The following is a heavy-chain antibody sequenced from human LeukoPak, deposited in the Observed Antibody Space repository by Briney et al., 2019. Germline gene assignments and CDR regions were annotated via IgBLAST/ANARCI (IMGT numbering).Heavy chain of an antibody. J-gene: IGHJ4*02. V-gene: IGHV3-53*01. Sequence: GGSLRLSCAASGFTVSSNYMSWVRQAPGKGLEWVSFIYSGGSTYSADSVKGRFTISRDNSKNTLYLQMNSLRAEDTAVYYCARRYGSGWYDYWGQGTLATVSS. D-gene: IGHD6-19*01. CDR3: ARRYGSGWYDY. CDR1: GFTVSSNY. CDR2: IYSGGST.